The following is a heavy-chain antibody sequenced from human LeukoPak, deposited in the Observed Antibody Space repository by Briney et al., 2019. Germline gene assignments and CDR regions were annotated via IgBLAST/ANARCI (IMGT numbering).Heavy chain of an antibody. CDR3: ARAMGAIDY. V-gene: IGHV4-39*01. CDR2: IYYSGST. Sequence: PSETLSLTCTVSGGSISSSSYYWGWIRQPPGKGLEWIGSIYYSGSTYYNPSLKSRVTISVDTSKNQFSLKLSSVTAADTAVYYCARAMGAIDYWGQGTLVTASS. CDR1: GGSISSSSYY. D-gene: IGHD1-26*01. J-gene: IGHJ4*02.